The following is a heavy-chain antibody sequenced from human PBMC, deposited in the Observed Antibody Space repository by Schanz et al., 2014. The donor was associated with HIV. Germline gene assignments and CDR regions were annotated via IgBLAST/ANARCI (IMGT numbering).Heavy chain of an antibody. V-gene: IGHV3-21*04. CDR2: ISSNTNYI. CDR1: GFTFSVYA. D-gene: IGHD3-3*01. J-gene: IGHJ4*02. Sequence: EVQLLESGGGLIQPGGSLRLSCAASGFTFSVYAMNWVRQAPGKGLEWISSISSNTNYINYADSVKGQFTISRDNAKKSLYLQMNSLRTEDTAVYYCAKRIIFGVVFPANFDYWGQGTLVTVSS. CDR3: AKRIIFGVVFPANFDY.